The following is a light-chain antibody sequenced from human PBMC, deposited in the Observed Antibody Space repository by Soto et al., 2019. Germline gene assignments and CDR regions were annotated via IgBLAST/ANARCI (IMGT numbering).Light chain of an antibody. CDR2: AAS. J-gene: IGKJ1*01. CDR3: QESRSPPRA. CDR1: QSISSY. Sequence: MTQAPVSLSESVGDRVTITCRASQSISSYLNRYQQKPGKAPKRLIYAASSLQSGGPSRFSVSCPGKDCTRTSCALQPYQLAPYSDQESRSPPRASGRGTKVDIK. V-gene: IGKV1-39*01.